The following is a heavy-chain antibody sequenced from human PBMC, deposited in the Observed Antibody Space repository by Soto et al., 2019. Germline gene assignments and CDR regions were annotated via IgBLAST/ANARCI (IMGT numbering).Heavy chain of an antibody. CDR2: ISSSSSTI. D-gene: IGHD3-10*01. Sequence: GGSLRLSCAASGFTFSSYSMNWVRQAPGKGLEWVSYISSSSSTIYYADSVKGRFTISRDNAKNSLYLQMNSLRDEDTAVYYCARFSMVRGVISEPSPKATYYYGMDVWGQGTTVTVSS. CDR3: ARFSMVRGVISEPSPKATYYYGMDV. CDR1: GFTFSSYS. V-gene: IGHV3-48*02. J-gene: IGHJ6*02.